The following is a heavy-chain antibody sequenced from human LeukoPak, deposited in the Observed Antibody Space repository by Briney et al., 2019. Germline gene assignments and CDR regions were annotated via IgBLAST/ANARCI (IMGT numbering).Heavy chain of an antibody. CDR3: ARDGPQAAFDY. Sequence: GGSLRLSCAASGFTFSSYGMHWVRQAPGKGLEWVAVIWYDGSNKYYADSVKGRFTIPSDNSKNTLYLQMNSLRAEDTAVYYCARDGPQAAFDYWGQGTLVTVSS. V-gene: IGHV3-33*01. J-gene: IGHJ4*02. D-gene: IGHD6-13*01. CDR2: IWYDGSNK. CDR1: GFTFSSYG.